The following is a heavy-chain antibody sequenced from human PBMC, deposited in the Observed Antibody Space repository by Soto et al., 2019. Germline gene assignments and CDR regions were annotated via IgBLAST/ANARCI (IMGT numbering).Heavy chain of an antibody. J-gene: IGHJ3*02. CDR1: GYTLTELS. D-gene: IGHD6-13*01. Sequence: ASVKVSCKVSGYTLTELSMHWVRQAPGKGLEWMGGFDPEDGETIYAQKFQGRVTMTEDTSTDTAYMELSSLRSEDTAVYYCATPLYSSSWYPALDIWGQGTMVTVSS. CDR3: ATPLYSSSWYPALDI. CDR2: FDPEDGET. V-gene: IGHV1-24*01.